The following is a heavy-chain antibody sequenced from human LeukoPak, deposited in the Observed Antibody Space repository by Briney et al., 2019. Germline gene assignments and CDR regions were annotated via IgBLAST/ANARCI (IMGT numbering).Heavy chain of an antibody. CDR3: AINGESRRTSDY. V-gene: IGHV1-69*04. CDR2: IIPILGIA. CDR1: GYTFTSYG. J-gene: IGHJ4*02. Sequence: SVKVSCKASGYTFTSYGISWVRQAPGQGLEWMGRIIPILGIANYAQKFQGRVTITADKSTSTAYMELSSLRSEDTAVYYCAINGESRRTSDYWGQGTLVTVSS. D-gene: IGHD3/OR15-3a*01.